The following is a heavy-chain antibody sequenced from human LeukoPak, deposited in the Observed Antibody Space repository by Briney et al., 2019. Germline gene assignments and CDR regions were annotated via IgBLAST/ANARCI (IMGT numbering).Heavy chain of an antibody. Sequence: GGSLTLSCAASGFTFSTYGMGWVRQAPGKGLEWVANINEHGTKTFYVDSVKGRFTISRDNAKSSLYLQMNSLRAEDTAIYYCARDKIAGATTLDYWGQGTLVTVSS. CDR1: GFTFSTYG. J-gene: IGHJ4*02. CDR3: ARDKIAGATTLDY. D-gene: IGHD1-26*01. CDR2: INEHGTKT. V-gene: IGHV3-7*01.